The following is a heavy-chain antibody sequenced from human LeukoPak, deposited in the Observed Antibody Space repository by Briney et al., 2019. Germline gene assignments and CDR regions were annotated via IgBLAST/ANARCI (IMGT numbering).Heavy chain of an antibody. J-gene: IGHJ4*02. V-gene: IGHV3-21*04. CDR1: AFSLNAYN. Sequence: GGSLRLSCAASAFSLNAYNMNWVRQAPGKGPEWVSAICYTGTYIYSADSVKGRFTISRTHAQNSIYLQMNHLRAEDTAIYYCVRDRGTYRPINYWGQGSLVTVSS. CDR3: VRDRGTYRPINY. CDR2: ICYTGTYI. D-gene: IGHD1-26*01.